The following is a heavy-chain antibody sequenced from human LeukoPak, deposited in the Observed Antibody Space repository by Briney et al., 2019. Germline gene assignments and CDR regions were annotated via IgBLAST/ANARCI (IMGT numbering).Heavy chain of an antibody. CDR2: ISGSGGST. CDR1: GFTFSNYA. D-gene: IGHD2-8*02. CDR3: AEDASKPAWSYAFDI. J-gene: IGHJ3*02. Sequence: PGGSLRLSCTASGFTFSNYAMAWLRQAPGKGLEWVSTISGSGGSTEYADSVKGRFTISRDNSKTTLYLQMSSLRAEDPAVYYCAEDASKPAWSYAFDIWGQGSMVTVSS. V-gene: IGHV3-23*01.